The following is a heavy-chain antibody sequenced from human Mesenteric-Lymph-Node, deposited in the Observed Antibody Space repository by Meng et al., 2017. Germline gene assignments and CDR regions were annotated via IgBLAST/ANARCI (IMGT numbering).Heavy chain of an antibody. J-gene: IGHJ4*02. CDR3: ATHNDDYSLDY. Sequence: QVPLQQWGAGPLKPSEARSLTCAVYGGSISSSNWWSWVRQPPGKGLEWIGEIYHSGSTNYNPSLKSRVTISVDKSKNQFSLKLSSVTAADTAVYYCATHNDDYSLDYWGQGTLVTVSS. D-gene: IGHD4-11*01. CDR1: GGSISSSNW. V-gene: IGHV4-4*02. CDR2: IYHSGST.